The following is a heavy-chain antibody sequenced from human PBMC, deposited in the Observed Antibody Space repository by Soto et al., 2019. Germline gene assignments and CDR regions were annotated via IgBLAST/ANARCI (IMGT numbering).Heavy chain of an antibody. V-gene: IGHV1-69*02. CDR3: ARGPLTVGPYYYDSSGYWPY. D-gene: IGHD3-22*01. CDR2: IIPILGIA. CDR1: GGTFSSYT. J-gene: IGHJ4*02. Sequence: GASVKVSCKASGGTFSSYTISWVRQAPGQGLEWMGRIIPILGIANYAQKFQGRVTITADKSTSTAYMELSSLRSEDTAVYYCARGPLTVGPYYYDSSGYWPYWGQGTLVTVSS.